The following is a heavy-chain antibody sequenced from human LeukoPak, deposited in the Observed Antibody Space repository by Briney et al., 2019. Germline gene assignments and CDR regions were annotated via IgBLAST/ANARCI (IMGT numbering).Heavy chain of an antibody. D-gene: IGHD4-17*01. J-gene: IGHJ6*03. Sequence: ASVKVSCKASGYTFTGYYMHWVRQAPGQGLEWMGWINPNSGGTNYAQKFQGRVTMTRDTSISTAYMELSRLRSDDTAVYYCARGDLSYGDYAYYYYMDVWGKGTTVTISS. CDR3: ARGDLSYGDYAYYYYMDV. CDR1: GYTFTGYY. V-gene: IGHV1-2*02. CDR2: INPNSGGT.